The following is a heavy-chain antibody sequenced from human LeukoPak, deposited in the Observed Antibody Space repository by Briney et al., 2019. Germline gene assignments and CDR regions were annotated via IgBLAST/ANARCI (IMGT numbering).Heavy chain of an antibody. CDR2: ISSISSYI. Sequence: GGSLRLSCAASGFTFSSYSMNWVRQAPGKGLEWVSSISSISSYIFYADSVKGRFTISRDNAKNSLYLQMNSLRAEDTAVYYCARGDIVVVPAATDYWGQGALVTVSS. D-gene: IGHD2-2*01. J-gene: IGHJ4*02. CDR3: ARGDIVVVPAATDY. V-gene: IGHV3-21*01. CDR1: GFTFSSYS.